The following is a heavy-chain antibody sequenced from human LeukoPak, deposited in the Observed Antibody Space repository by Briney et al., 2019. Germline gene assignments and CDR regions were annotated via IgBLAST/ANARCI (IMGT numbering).Heavy chain of an antibody. CDR2: ISSSGTV. CDR3: ASDRDGSGSYYNPYYYYYYYMDV. J-gene: IGHJ6*03. D-gene: IGHD3-10*01. CDR1: GFAFSDYY. Sequence: GGSLRLSCAASGFAFSDYYMSWIRQAPGKGLEWLSYISSSGTVFYADSVKGRFTISRDNAKNSLYLQMNSLRAEDTAVYYCASDRDGSGSYYNPYYYYYYYMDVWGKGTTVTVSS. V-gene: IGHV3-11*04.